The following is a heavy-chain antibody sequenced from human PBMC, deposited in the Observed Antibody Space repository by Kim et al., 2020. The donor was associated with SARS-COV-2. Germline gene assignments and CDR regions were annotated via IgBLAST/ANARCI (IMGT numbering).Heavy chain of an antibody. D-gene: IGHD1-7*01. J-gene: IGHJ4*02. V-gene: IGHV6-1*01. CDR2: TYYRSKWHN. Sequence: SQTLSLTCAISGDSVSSKSGTWNWIRQSPSRGLEWLGRTYYRSKWHNDYAVSVKSRITIKPDTSKNQFSLQLYSVTPEDTAVNYCARGSAGTIDQWGQGTLVTVSS. CDR1: GDSVSSKSGT. CDR3: ARGSAGTIDQ.